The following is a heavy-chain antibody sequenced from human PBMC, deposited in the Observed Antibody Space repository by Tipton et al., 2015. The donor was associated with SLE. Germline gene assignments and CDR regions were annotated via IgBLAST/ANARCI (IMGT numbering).Heavy chain of an antibody. V-gene: IGHV4-59*01. D-gene: IGHD3-22*01. J-gene: IGHJ4*02. CDR1: GGSMTGSY. CDR2: IYYSGDT. Sequence: TLSLTCSVSGGSMTGSYWSWVRQPPGRGLEWIGSIYYSGDTHYNPSLKSRVTISLDPSKSQFSLRLSSVTAADTAIYYCARGGIYHDYSGNFDFWGQGTLVTASS. CDR3: ARGGIYHDYSGNFDF.